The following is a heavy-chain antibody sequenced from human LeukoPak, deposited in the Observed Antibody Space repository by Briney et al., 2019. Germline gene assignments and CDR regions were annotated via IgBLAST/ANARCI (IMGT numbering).Heavy chain of an antibody. CDR1: GYTFSTYG. Sequence: ASVKVSCKASGYTFSTYGISWVRQAPGQGLEWMGRISAYNGNTNYAQKFQGRVTTTTDTSTTTAYMELRSLRSDDTAVYYCARDRVTYSTSSGVDYWGQGTLVTVSS. CDR3: ARDRVTYSTSSGVDY. CDR2: ISAYNGNT. J-gene: IGHJ4*02. D-gene: IGHD6-6*01. V-gene: IGHV1-18*01.